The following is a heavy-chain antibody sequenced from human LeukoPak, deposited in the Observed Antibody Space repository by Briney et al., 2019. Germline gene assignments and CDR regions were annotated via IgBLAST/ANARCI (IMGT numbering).Heavy chain of an antibody. J-gene: IGHJ4*02. V-gene: IGHV3-30*02. Sequence: PGGSLRLSCAASGFTFSSYGMHWVRQAPGKGLEWVAFIRYDGSNKYYADSVKGRFTISRDNSKNTLYLQMNSLRAEDTAVYYCAKEESVYSSSWYSCCDYWGQGTLVTVSS. D-gene: IGHD6-13*01. CDR3: AKEESVYSSSWYSCCDY. CDR2: IRYDGSNK. CDR1: GFTFSSYG.